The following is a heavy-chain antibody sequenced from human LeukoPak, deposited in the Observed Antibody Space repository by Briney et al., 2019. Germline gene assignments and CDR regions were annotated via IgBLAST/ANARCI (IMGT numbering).Heavy chain of an antibody. J-gene: IGHJ4*02. D-gene: IGHD3-16*01. CDR1: GYSFTAYW. CDR2: IYPSDTCT. V-gene: IGHV5-51*01. Sequence: GQPLPISCKTSGYSFTAYWIGWARQMTGKGLEWMGFIYPSDTCTRYSTTFQAQVTISANKSISTVYLYWSSLRASDTAIYYCVRAEDYLWEKHCYSYHFDFWGQGTLVTVSS. CDR3: VRAEDYLWEKHCYSYHFDF.